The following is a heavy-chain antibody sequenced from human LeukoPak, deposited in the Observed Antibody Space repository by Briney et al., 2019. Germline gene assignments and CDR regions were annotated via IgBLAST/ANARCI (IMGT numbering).Heavy chain of an antibody. CDR3: AREGYDRSGYYYAYFQH. D-gene: IGHD3-22*01. Sequence: GGSLRLSCAASGFTFGYFWMSWVRQAPGRGLQWVASMKGDGSLIHYVDSVKGRFTISRDNAKNSLYLQMNSLRAEDTAVYYCAREGYDRSGYYYAYFQHWGQGTLVTVSS. V-gene: IGHV3-7*03. CDR2: MKGDGSLI. J-gene: IGHJ1*01. CDR1: GFTFGYFW.